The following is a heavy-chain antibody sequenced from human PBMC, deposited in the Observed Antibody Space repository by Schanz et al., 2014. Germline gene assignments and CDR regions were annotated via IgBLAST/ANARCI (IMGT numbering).Heavy chain of an antibody. CDR1: GFTFRDYQ. CDR3: AKDLPSDYYIAY. D-gene: IGHD3-22*01. V-gene: IGHV3-11*04. J-gene: IGHJ4*02. Sequence: QVQLVESGGGLVKPGGSLRLSCTASGFTFRDYQMTWIRQAPGKGLEWVSYITSGSAKFYADSVKGRFTISRDNAKNSLYLQMNSLRAEDTAVYYCAKDLPSDYYIAYWGQGTLVTVSS. CDR2: ITSGSAK.